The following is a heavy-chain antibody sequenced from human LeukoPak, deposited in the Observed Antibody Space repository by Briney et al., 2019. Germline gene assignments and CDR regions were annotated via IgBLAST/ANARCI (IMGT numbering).Heavy chain of an antibody. Sequence: ASVKVSCKASGHTFTSYYMHWVRQAPGQGLEWMGRINPNSGGTNYAQKFQGRVTMTRDTSISTAYMELSRLRSDDTAVYYCARVGNYDFWSGYHGYYFDYWGQGTLVTVSS. CDR1: GHTFTSYY. V-gene: IGHV1-2*06. CDR2: INPNSGGT. D-gene: IGHD3-3*01. CDR3: ARVGNYDFWSGYHGYYFDY. J-gene: IGHJ4*02.